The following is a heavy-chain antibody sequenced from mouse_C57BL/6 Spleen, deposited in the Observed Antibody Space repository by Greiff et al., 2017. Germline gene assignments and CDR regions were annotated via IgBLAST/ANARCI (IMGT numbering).Heavy chain of an antibody. CDR3: GRNGEAHYFDY. J-gene: IGHJ2*01. CDR1: GYTFTDYN. V-gene: IGHV1-22*01. D-gene: IGHD3-2*02. CDR2: INPNNGGT. Sequence: VQLQQSGPELVKPGASVKMSCKASGYTFTDYNMHWVKQSHGKSLEWIGYINPNNGGTSYNQKFKGKATLTVNKSSSTAYMGLRSLTSEDSAVYYCGRNGEAHYFDYWGQGTTLTVSS.